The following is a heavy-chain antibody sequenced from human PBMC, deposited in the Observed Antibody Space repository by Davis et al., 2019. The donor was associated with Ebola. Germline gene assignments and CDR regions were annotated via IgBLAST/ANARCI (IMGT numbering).Heavy chain of an antibody. CDR1: GFTFSSYA. V-gene: IGHV3-30-3*01. Sequence: PGGSLRLSCAASGFTFSSYAMHWVRQAPGKGLEWVAVISYDGSNKYYADSVKGRFTISRDNSKNTIYLQMNSLRAEDTAVYYCARHYVYDYYMGLDVWGQGTTVTVSS. CDR3: ARHYVYDYYMGLDV. D-gene: IGHD3-16*01. CDR2: ISYDGSNK. J-gene: IGHJ6*02.